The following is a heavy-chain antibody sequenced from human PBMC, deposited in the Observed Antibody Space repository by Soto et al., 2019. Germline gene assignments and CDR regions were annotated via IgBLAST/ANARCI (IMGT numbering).Heavy chain of an antibody. J-gene: IGHJ6*02. D-gene: IGHD2-21*02. Sequence: SETLSLTCAVYGGAFSGYYWTWIRQPPGKGLEWIGEINHSGTINFNPSLKSRLTISLDTSKKHFSLKLSSVTDADTAAYYCARADRTLVTSYSLDVWGQGTTVTVS. CDR3: ARADRTLVTSYSLDV. V-gene: IGHV4-34*01. CDR2: INHSGTI. CDR1: GGAFSGYY.